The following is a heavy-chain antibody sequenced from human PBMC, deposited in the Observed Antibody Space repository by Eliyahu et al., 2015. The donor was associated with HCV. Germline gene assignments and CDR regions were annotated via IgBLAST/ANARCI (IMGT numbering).Heavy chain of an antibody. CDR3: AKDWGGTAVAGTAFDH. J-gene: IGHJ4*02. Sequence: EVQLLESGGGLVQPGGSLRLSCGASGFTFGIYAMSWVRQAPGKGLEWVSGISGRDATTYYADSVKGRFSPSRDNSKNTLDLQMNNLRAEDTAIYYCAKDWGGTAVAGTAFDHWGQGTLVTVFS. CDR2: ISGRDATT. CDR1: GFTFGIYA. D-gene: IGHD6-19*01. V-gene: IGHV3-23*01.